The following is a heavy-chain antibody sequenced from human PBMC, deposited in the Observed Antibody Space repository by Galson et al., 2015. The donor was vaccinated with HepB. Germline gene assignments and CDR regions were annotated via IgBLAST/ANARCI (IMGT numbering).Heavy chain of an antibody. J-gene: IGHJ6*03. Sequence: SLRLSCAASGFTFSSYSMNWVRQAPGKGLEWVSYISSSSSTIYYADSVKGRFTISRDNAKNSLYLQMNSLRAEDTAVYYCARRVGVDNGDYEEYYYYYMDVWGKGTTVTVSS. CDR2: ISSSSSTI. CDR1: GFTFSSYS. D-gene: IGHD4-17*01. CDR3: ARRVGVDNGDYEEYYYYYMDV. V-gene: IGHV3-48*01.